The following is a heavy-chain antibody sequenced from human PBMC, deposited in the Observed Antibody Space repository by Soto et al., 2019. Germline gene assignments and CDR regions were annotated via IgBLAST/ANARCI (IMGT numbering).Heavy chain of an antibody. V-gene: IGHV3-48*01. CDR2: ISSSSSTI. D-gene: IGHD6-13*01. Sequence: GGSLRLSCAASGFTFSSYSMNWVRQAPGKGLEWVSYISSSSSTIYYADSVKGRFTISRDNAKNSLYLQMNSLRAEDTAVYYCARESAAAGTVDKYYYYYYMDVWGKGTTVTVSS. CDR1: GFTFSSYS. J-gene: IGHJ6*03. CDR3: ARESAAAGTVDKYYYYYYMDV.